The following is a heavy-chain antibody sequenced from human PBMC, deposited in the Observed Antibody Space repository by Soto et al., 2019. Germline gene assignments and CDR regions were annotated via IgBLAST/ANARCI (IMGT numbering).Heavy chain of an antibody. CDR2: ISYDGSNK. Sequence: QVQLVESGGGVVQPGRSLRLSCAASGFTFSSYGMHWVRQAPGKGLEWVAVISYDGSNKYYADYVKGRFTISRDNCKNTLYLQMNRLRAEGTAVYYCAKDRAAAGTGDDYYYGMDVWCQGTTVTVSS. CDR1: GFTFSSYG. CDR3: AKDRAAAGTGDDYYYGMDV. V-gene: IGHV3-30*18. D-gene: IGHD6-13*01. J-gene: IGHJ6*02.